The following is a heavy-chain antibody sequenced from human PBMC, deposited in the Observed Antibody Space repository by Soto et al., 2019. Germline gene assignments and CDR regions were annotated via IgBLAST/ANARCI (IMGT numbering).Heavy chain of an antibody. CDR1: GYTFTTYG. CDR2: ISAHNGNT. D-gene: IGHD1-1*01. J-gene: IGHJ4*02. V-gene: IGHV1-18*01. CDR3: ARGRYGDY. Sequence: QVHLVQSGAEVKKPGASVKVSCKGSGYTFTTYGITRVRQAPGQGLEWIGWISAHNGNTHYAQKLQGRVTVTRDTSTITAYMELRSLRSDDTAVYYCARGRYGDYWGQGALVTVSS.